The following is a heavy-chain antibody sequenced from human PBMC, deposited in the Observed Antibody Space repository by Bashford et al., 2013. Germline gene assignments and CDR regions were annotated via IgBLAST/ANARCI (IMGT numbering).Heavy chain of an antibody. CDR2: IYYSGST. CDR1: GGSISSGGYY. D-gene: IGHD6-13*01. V-gene: IGHV4-31*03. CDR3: ARASNIAARFDY. J-gene: IGHJ4*02. Sequence: SSETLSLTCTVSGGSISSGGYYWSWIRQHPGKGLEWIGYIYYSGSTYYNPSLKSRVTISVDTSKNQFSLKLSSVTAADTAVYYCARASNIAARFDYWGQGTLVTVSS.